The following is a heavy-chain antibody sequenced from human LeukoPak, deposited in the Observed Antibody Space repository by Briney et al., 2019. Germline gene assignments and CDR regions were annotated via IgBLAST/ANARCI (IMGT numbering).Heavy chain of an antibody. V-gene: IGHV3-11*01. CDR1: GFTFSNAW. Sequence: GGSLRLSCAASGFTFSNAWMSWVRQAPGKGLEWVSYISNSGNNIYYADSVKGRFTISRDNAKNSLYLQMTSLRAEDTAMYYCARGSPGDWGQGTLVTVSS. J-gene: IGHJ4*02. CDR3: ARGSPGD. CDR2: ISNSGNNI.